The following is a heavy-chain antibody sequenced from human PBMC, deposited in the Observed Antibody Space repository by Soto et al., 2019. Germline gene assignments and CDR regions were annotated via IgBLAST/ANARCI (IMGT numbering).Heavy chain of an antibody. CDR2: IYYTGST. V-gene: IGHV4-59*02. Sequence: PSETLSLTCTVSGDSVNNYYWSWIRQPPGKRLEWIGCIYYTGSTTYNPSLETRVTMSVDTSKNQFSLKLNSVNAADTAVYYCAKYRRTEAEGFTFDYWGRGTLVTVSS. CDR3: AKYRRTEAEGFTFDY. J-gene: IGHJ4*02. CDR1: GDSVNNYY. D-gene: IGHD6-13*01.